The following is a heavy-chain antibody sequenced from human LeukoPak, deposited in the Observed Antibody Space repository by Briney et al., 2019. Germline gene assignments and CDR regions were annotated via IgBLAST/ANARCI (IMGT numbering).Heavy chain of an antibody. J-gene: IGHJ3*02. CDR3: ARDPAYCGGDCYSEAVAFDI. CDR1: GFTFSSYA. D-gene: IGHD2-21*02. CDR2: ISSNGGST. V-gene: IGHV3-64*01. Sequence: GGSLRLSCAASGFTFSSYAMHWVRQAPGKGLEYVSAISSNGGSTYYANSVKVRFTISRDNYKNTLYLQMGSLRAEDMAVYYCARDPAYCGGDCYSEAVAFDIWGQGTMVTVSS.